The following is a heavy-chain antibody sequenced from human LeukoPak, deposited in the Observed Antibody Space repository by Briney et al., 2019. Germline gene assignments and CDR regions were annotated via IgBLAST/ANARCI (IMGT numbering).Heavy chain of an antibody. D-gene: IGHD2-15*01. Sequence: SQTLSLTCTVSGGSISSNSYYWSWIRQPAGKGLEWIGRIYTSGSTDYNPSLKSRVTTSKDTSKNEFSLKLSSVTAADTAVYYCARDSPPAYCSGGSCYFDYWGQGTLVTVSS. J-gene: IGHJ4*02. V-gene: IGHV4-61*02. CDR3: ARDSPPAYCSGGSCYFDY. CDR2: IYTSGST. CDR1: GGSISSNSYY.